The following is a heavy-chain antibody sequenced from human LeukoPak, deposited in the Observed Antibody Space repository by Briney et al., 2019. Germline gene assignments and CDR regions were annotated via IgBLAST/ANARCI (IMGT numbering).Heavy chain of an antibody. V-gene: IGHV3-21*01. CDR2: ISSSSAYI. D-gene: IGHD4-23*01. CDR3: ARTTVAPSWFDP. Sequence: PGGSLRLSCAASGFTFSSYSMNWVRQAPGKGLEWVSSISSSSAYIYYADSVKGRFTISRDNAKNSLYQQMNSLRAEDTAVYFCARTTVAPSWFDPWGQGTLVTVSS. J-gene: IGHJ5*02. CDR1: GFTFSSYS.